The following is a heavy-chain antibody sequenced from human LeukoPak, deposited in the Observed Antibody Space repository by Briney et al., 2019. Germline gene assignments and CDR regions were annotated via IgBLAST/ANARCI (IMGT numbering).Heavy chain of an antibody. CDR1: GFTFSSYG. CDR2: IWYDGSNK. V-gene: IGHV3-33*06. D-gene: IGHD5-24*01. Sequence: GGSLRLSCAASGFTFSSYGMHGVRQAPGKGLEWVAVIWYDGSNKYYADSVKGRFTISRDNSKNTLYLQMNSLRAEDTAVYYCAKHRRDGYNSLYYFDYWGQGTLVTVSS. J-gene: IGHJ4*02. CDR3: AKHRRDGYNSLYYFDY.